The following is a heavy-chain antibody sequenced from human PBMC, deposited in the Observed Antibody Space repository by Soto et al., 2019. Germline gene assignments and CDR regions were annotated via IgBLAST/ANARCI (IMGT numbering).Heavy chain of an antibody. D-gene: IGHD3-3*01. CDR1: GFTFSSYA. V-gene: IGHV3-64D*08. CDR3: VKATILYYDFWSGSYDY. CDR2: ISSNGGST. J-gene: IGHJ4*02. Sequence: PGGSLRLSCSASGFTFSSYAMHWVRQAPGKGLEYVSAISSNGGSTYYADSVKGRFTISRDNSKNTLYLQMSSLRAEDTAVYYCVKATILYYDFWSGSYDYWGQGTLVTVSS.